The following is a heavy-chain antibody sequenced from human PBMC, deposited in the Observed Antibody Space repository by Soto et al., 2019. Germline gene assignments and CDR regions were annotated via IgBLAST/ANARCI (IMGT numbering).Heavy chain of an antibody. V-gene: IGHV4-34*01. D-gene: IGHD2-2*02. J-gene: IGHJ6*02. CDR2: INHSGST. CDR1: GGSFSGYY. CDR3: ARGRGRVVPAAIVSSGTNWNYYYYRMDV. Sequence: SETLSLTCAVYGGSFSGYYWSWIRQPPGKGLEWIGGINHSGSTNYNPSLKSRVTISVDTSKNQFSLKLSSVTAADTAVYYCARGRGRVVPAAIVSSGTNWNYYYYRMDVWGQGTTVTVSS.